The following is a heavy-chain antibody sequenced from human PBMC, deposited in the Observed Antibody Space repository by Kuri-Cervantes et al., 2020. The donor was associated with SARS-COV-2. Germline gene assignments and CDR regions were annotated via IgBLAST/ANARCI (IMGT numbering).Heavy chain of an antibody. CDR2: ISYDGSNK. D-gene: IGHD7-27*01. CDR1: GFTFSSYS. Sequence: GGSLRLSCAASGFTFSSYSMNWVRQAPGKGLEWVAVISYDGSNKYYADSVKGRFTISRDNSKNTLYLQMNSLRAEDTAVYYCAGTNWGKTYFDYWGQGTLVTVSS. CDR3: AGTNWGKTYFDY. V-gene: IGHV3-30*03. J-gene: IGHJ4*02.